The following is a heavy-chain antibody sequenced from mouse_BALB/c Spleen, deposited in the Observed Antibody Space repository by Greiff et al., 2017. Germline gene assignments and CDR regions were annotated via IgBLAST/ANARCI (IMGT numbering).Heavy chain of an antibody. V-gene: IGHV1-18*01. Sequence: VQLQQSGPELVKPGASVKIPCKASGYTFTDYNMDWVKQSHGKSLEWIGDINPNNGGTIYNQKFKGKATLTVDKSSSTAYMELRSLTSEDTAVYYCARITTVVATMDYYAMDYWGQGTSVTVAS. CDR2: INPNNGGT. J-gene: IGHJ4*01. CDR3: ARITTVVATMDYYAMDY. D-gene: IGHD1-1*01. CDR1: GYTFTDYN.